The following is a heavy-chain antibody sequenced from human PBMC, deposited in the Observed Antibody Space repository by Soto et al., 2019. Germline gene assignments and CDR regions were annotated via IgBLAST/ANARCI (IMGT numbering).Heavy chain of an antibody. V-gene: IGHV4-39*01. CDR3: ASSNSNYELFDY. Sequence: SETLSLTCTVSGGSISSSSYYWGWIRQPPGRGLEWIGSIYYSGSTYYNPSLKSRVTISVDTSKNQFSLKLSSVTAADTAVYYCASSNSNYELFDYWGQGTLVTVSS. J-gene: IGHJ4*02. D-gene: IGHD4-4*01. CDR1: GGSISSSSYY. CDR2: IYYSGST.